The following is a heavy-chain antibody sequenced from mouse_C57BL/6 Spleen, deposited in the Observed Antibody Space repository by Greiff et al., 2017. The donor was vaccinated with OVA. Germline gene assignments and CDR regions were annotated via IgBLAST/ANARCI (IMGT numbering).Heavy chain of an antibody. V-gene: IGHV1-82*01. CDR1: GYAFSSSW. CDR2: IYPGDGDT. Sequence: VQGVESGPELVKPGASVKISCKASGYAFSSSWMNWVKQRPGKGLEWIGRIYPGDGDTNYNGKFKGKATLTADKSSSTAYMQLSSLTSEDSAVYFCATGSEYFDYWGQGTTLTVSS. D-gene: IGHD1-1*01. CDR3: ATGSEYFDY. J-gene: IGHJ2*01.